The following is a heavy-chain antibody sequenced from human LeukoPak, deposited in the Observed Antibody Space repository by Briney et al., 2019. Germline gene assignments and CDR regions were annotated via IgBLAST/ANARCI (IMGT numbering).Heavy chain of an antibody. V-gene: IGHV3-15*01. CDR1: GFRFSNDW. CDR2: IKRKGDDGTI. D-gene: IGHD3/OR15-3a*01. Sequence: GGSLRLSCAASGFRFSNDWMSWVRQAPGKGLEWVGRIKRKGDDGTIDYAAPVKGRLTISRDDSRNTLYLQMNSLKSEDSAVYYCTAGTGRSDFDYWGQGTLVTVSS. J-gene: IGHJ4*02. CDR3: TAGTGRSDFDY.